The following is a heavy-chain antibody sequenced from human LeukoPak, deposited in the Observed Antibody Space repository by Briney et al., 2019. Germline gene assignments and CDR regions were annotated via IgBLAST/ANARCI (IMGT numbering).Heavy chain of an antibody. V-gene: IGHV1-46*01. CDR1: GYTFTSYY. Sequence: ASVKVSCKASGYTFTSYYMHRVRQAPGQGLEWMGIINPSGGSTSYAQKFQGRVTMTRDMSTSTDYMELSSLRSEDTAVYYCARAWFGEFAIDYWGQGTLVTVSS. J-gene: IGHJ4*02. CDR2: INPSGGST. D-gene: IGHD3-10*01. CDR3: ARAWFGEFAIDY.